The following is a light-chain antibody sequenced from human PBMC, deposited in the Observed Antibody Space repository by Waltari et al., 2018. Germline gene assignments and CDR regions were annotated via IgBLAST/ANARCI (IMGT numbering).Light chain of an antibody. Sequence: QSVLTQSPSASGTPGQRVTISCSGSSSNIGSTTVHWYQQLPGTAANLLIYDVNQRPSGVPGRFSGSKSGTSASLAIGGLQSEEEAGYYCAAWDASLNGWVFGGGTTLTVL. CDR3: AAWDASLNGWV. CDR2: DVN. J-gene: IGLJ3*02. V-gene: IGLV1-44*01. CDR1: SSNIGSTT.